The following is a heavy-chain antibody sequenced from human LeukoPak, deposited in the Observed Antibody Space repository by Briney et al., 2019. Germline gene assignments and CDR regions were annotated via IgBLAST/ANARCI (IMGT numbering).Heavy chain of an antibody. CDR2: IYPGDSDT. CDR3: ARHRNQYSSSEPFDY. Sequence: NAGESLKISCKGSGYSFPCYWIGWVRQMPGKGLEWMGIIYPGDSDTRYSPSFQGQVTISADKSISTAYLQWSSLKASDTAMYYCARHRNQYSSSEPFDYWGQGTLVTVSS. J-gene: IGHJ4*02. CDR1: GYSFPCYW. V-gene: IGHV5-51*01. D-gene: IGHD6-13*01.